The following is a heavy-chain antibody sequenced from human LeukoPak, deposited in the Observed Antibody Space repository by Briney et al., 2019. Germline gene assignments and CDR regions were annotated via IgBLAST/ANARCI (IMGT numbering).Heavy chain of an antibody. CDR1: GGSISSGSFY. V-gene: IGHV4-61*02. Sequence: PSQTLSLTCTVSGGSISSGSFYWRWIRQPAGKGLKWIGRIYTSGSTNYNPSLKSRVTISVDTSKNQFSLKLSSVTAADTAVYYCAREDGVQTFDYWGQGTLVTVSS. CDR3: AREDGVQTFDY. J-gene: IGHJ4*02. D-gene: IGHD2-8*01. CDR2: IYTSGST.